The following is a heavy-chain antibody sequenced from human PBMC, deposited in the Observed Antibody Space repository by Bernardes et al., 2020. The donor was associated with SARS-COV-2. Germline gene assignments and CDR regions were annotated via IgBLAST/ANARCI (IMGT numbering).Heavy chain of an antibody. CDR2: IDGRTTNT. CDR1: GFTFSNYA. J-gene: IGHJ4*02. D-gene: IGHD3-22*01. CDR3: ATWLSNHFDY. Sequence: GGSLRLSRAASGFTFSNYAMNWVRQAPGKGLEWVSTIDGRTTNTHFADFVKGRFTISRDNSKNTLFLQMTSLSADDTAIYYCATWLSNHFDYWGQGTLVTVSS. V-gene: IGHV3-23*05.